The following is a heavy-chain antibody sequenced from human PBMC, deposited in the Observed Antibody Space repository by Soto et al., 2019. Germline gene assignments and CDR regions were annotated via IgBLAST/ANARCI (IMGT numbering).Heavy chain of an antibody. CDR3: ASTKGRHYDFWSGFQTFDY. CDR1: GGSISSSSYY. D-gene: IGHD3-3*01. CDR2: IYYSGST. V-gene: IGHV4-39*01. J-gene: IGHJ4*02. Sequence: SETLSLTCTVSGGSISSSSYYWGWIRQPPGKGLEWIGSIYYSGSTYYNPSLKSRVTISVDTSKNQFSLKLSSVTAADTAVYYCASTKGRHYDFWSGFQTFDYWGQGTLVTVSS.